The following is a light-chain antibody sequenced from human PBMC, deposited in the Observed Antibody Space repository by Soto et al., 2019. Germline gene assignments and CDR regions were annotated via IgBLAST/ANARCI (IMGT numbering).Light chain of an antibody. CDR1: QRINIY. CDR3: QQSFSTPT. J-gene: IGKJ5*01. V-gene: IGKV1-39*01. CDR2: SAS. Sequence: DIQMTQSPSSLSTSIGDRVTITCRASQRINIYLNWYRQKPGKAPELLIYSASNLQSGGPSRFSGSGSGTDFILTISGLQSEDFATYYCQQSFSTPTFGQGTRLEI.